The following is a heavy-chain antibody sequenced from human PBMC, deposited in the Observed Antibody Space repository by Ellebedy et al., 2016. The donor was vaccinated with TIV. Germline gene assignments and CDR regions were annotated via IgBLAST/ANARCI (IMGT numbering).Heavy chain of an antibody. J-gene: IGHJ5*02. Sequence: ASVKVSCXASGYTFTSYDINWVRQATGQGLEWMGWMNPNSGNTGYAQKFQGRVTMTRNTSISTAYMELSSLRSEDTAVYYCARNDYVWGSYRRGTVRWFDPWGQGTLVTVSS. CDR3: ARNDYVWGSYRRGTVRWFDP. V-gene: IGHV1-8*01. CDR1: GYTFTSYD. CDR2: MNPNSGNT. D-gene: IGHD3-16*02.